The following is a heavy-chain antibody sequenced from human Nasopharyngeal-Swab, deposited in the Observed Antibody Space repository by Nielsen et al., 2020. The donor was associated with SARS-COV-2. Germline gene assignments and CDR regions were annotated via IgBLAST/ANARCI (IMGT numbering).Heavy chain of an antibody. Sequence: GSLRLSCTVSGGSIRSYYWSWIRQPPGKGLEWIGEINHSGSTNYNPSLKSRVTISVDTSKNQFSLKLSSVTAADTAVYYCARGKEGVVPAALGMVFYYYYYMDVWGKGTTVTVSS. CDR3: ARGKEGVVPAALGMVFYYYYYMDV. CDR1: GGSIRSYY. J-gene: IGHJ6*03. D-gene: IGHD2-2*01. V-gene: IGHV4-34*01. CDR2: INHSGST.